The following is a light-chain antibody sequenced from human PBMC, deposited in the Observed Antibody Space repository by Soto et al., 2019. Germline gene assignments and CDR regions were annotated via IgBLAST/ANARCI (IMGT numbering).Light chain of an antibody. CDR3: QQYGTSQFT. V-gene: IGKV3-20*01. J-gene: IGKJ3*01. CDR1: QSVSYSY. CDR2: AAS. Sequence: EIVLTQSPGSLSLPPGERATLSCRASQSVSYSYLAWYQQKPAQAPKLLIYAASTRATGIPDRFSGSGSGTDFTLTISSLEPEDFAVYYCQQYGTSQFTFGPGTKVDIK.